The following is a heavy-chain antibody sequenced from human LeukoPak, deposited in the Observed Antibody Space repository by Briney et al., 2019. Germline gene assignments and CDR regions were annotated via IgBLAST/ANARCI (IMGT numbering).Heavy chain of an antibody. CDR1: GGSISSSHYY. V-gene: IGHV4-39*01. CDR2: INYSGST. Sequence: SETLSLSCTVSGGSISSSHYYWGWIRQPPGKGLEWIGCINYSGSTYYNPSLKSRVTISVDTTKNQFYLKLISLAAADTAVYYCARQSGYGVNNAFDIWGQGTMVTVSS. J-gene: IGHJ3*02. CDR3: ARQSGYGVNNAFDI. D-gene: IGHD5-12*01.